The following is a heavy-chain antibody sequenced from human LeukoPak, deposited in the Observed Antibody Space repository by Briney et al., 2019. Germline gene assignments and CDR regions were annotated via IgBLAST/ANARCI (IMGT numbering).Heavy chain of an antibody. J-gene: IGHJ4*02. CDR3: ARASGLGCFDY. Sequence: ASVKVSCKASGYTFTDYYIHWVRQAPGQGLEWMGWINPNTGGTNYAQKFQGRVTMTRDTSISTIRTAYMELSRLRSDDTAVYYCARASGLGCFDYWGQGTLVTVSS. V-gene: IGHV1-2*02. CDR1: GYTFTDYY. CDR2: INPNTGGT. D-gene: IGHD7-27*01.